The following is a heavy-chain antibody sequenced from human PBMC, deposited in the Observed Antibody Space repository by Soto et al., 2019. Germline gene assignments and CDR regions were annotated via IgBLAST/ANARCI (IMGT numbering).Heavy chain of an antibody. J-gene: IGHJ6*01. CDR2: MNPNSGNT. Sequence: GASVKVSCKASGYTFTSYDINWVRQATGQGLEWMGWMNPNSGNTGYAQKFQGRVTMTRNTSISTAYMELSSLRSEDTDVYYCARSYDYGWGSYRSRIRGISFWGQGHTVT. CDR1: GYTFTSYD. D-gene: IGHD3-16*02. V-gene: IGHV1-8*01. CDR3: ARSYDYGWGSYRSRIRGISF.